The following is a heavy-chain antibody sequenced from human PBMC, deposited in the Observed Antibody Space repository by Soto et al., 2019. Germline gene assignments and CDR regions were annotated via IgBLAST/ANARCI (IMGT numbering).Heavy chain of an antibody. Sequence: SETLSLTCTVSGDSIASSSFYWGWIRQPPGKGLEWIGHIFHTGATYQNPTLKSRLRMSVDTSKNQFSLNLSSVTATDTAVYYCARRRIVPTTNFDYWGQGTLVTVSS. CDR1: GDSIASSSFY. D-gene: IGHD1-26*01. V-gene: IGHV4-39*01. CDR2: IFHTGAT. J-gene: IGHJ4*02. CDR3: ARRRIVPTTNFDY.